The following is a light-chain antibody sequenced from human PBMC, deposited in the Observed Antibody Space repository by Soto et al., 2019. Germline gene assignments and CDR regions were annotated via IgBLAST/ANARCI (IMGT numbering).Light chain of an antibody. V-gene: IGKV1-5*01. CDR3: LRYNAFSQT. Sequence: DIQLTQSPSTLSASVGDRVTITCRASQSMNSWLAWYQQKPGEAPKVLIYDASSLESGVPSRFSGSGSGTEFTLTIGSLQPEDFETYYCLRYNAFSQTFGQGNKVES. CDR2: DAS. CDR1: QSMNSW. J-gene: IGKJ1*01.